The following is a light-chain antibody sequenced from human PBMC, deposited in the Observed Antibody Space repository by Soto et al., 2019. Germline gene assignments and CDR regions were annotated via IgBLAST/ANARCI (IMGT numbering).Light chain of an antibody. V-gene: IGLV2-14*01. CDR1: RSDVGRYNY. CDR3: VSYTSSTTYV. J-gene: IGLJ1*01. CDR2: EVT. Sequence: QSALTQPASVSGSPGQSITISCTGTRSDVGRYNYVSWYQQHPGKAPKLLIYEVTYRPSGVSTRFSASKSGSTASLIISRLQTEDEADYYCVSYTSSTTYVFGNGTKVTVL.